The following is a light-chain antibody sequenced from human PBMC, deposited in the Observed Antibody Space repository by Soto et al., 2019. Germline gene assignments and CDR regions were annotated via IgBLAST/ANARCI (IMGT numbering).Light chain of an antibody. CDR2: DAS. CDR3: QHYDDVLVT. J-gene: IGKJ4*01. CDR1: QDISVY. Sequence: DIPLTQSPSSLSASVGETVTVTCQASQDISVYLNWYQEKPGKAPTLLIYDASNLKTGVPSRFRGLGSGTHFTLTISNLQPEDSATYFCQHYDDVLVTFGGGTKVEI. V-gene: IGKV1-33*01.